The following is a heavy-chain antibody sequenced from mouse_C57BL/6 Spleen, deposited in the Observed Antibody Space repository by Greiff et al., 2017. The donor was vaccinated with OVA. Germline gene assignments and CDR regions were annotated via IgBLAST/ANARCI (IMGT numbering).Heavy chain of an antibody. CDR1: GYTFTNYW. Sequence: VMLVESGAELVRPGTSVKMSCKASGYTFTNYWIGWAKQRPGHGLEWIGDIYPGGGYTNYNEKFKGKATLTADKSSSTAYMQFSSLTSEDSAIYYCARNYDGYFDYWGQGTTLTVSS. D-gene: IGHD2-4*01. J-gene: IGHJ2*01. V-gene: IGHV1-63*01. CDR3: ARNYDGYFDY. CDR2: IYPGGGYT.